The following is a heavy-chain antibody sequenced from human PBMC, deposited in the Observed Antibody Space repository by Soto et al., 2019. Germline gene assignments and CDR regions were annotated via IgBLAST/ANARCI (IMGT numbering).Heavy chain of an antibody. D-gene: IGHD2-15*01. CDR1: GGSFSGYY. J-gene: IGHJ6*02. CDR2: INHSGST. V-gene: IGHV4-34*01. CDR3: ARGEGYCSGGSCYRGYYYYGMGV. Sequence: PSETLSLTCAVYGGSFSGYYWSWIRQPPGKGLEWIGEINHSGSTNYNPSLKSRVTISVDTSKNQFSLKLSFVTAADTAVYYCARGEGYCSGGSCYRGYYYYGMGVWRQGTTVTVSS.